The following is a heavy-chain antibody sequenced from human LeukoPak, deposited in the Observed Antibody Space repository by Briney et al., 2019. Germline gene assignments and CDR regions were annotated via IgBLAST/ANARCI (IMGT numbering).Heavy chain of an antibody. CDR3: ARSDVDYCSSTSCYTQGVFNY. CDR1: GGTFSSYA. J-gene: IGHJ4*02. V-gene: IGHV1-69*13. D-gene: IGHD2-2*02. CDR2: IIPIFGTA. Sequence: ASVKVSCKASGGTFSSYAISWVRQAPGQGLEWMGGIIPIFGTANYAQKFQGRVTITADESTSTAYMELSSLRSEDTAVYYCARSDVDYCSSTSCYTQGVFNYWGQGTLVTVSS.